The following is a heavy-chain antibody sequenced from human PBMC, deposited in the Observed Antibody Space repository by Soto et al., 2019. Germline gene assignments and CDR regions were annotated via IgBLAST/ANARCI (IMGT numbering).Heavy chain of an antibody. CDR1: GGSISSGGYY. Sequence: QVQLQESGPGLVKPSQTLSLTCTVSGGSISSGGYYWSWIRQHPGKGLGWIGYIYYSGSTYYNPSLKRRVTISVDKSKNQFSLKLSSVTAADTAVYYCAREGSGYYGSGSYSGWFDPWGQGTLVTVSS. CDR3: AREGSGYYGSGSYSGWFDP. V-gene: IGHV4-31*03. J-gene: IGHJ5*02. D-gene: IGHD3-10*01. CDR2: IYYSGST.